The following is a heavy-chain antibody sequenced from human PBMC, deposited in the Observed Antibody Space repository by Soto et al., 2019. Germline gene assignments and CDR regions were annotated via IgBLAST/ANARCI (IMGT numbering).Heavy chain of an antibody. CDR2: IIPILGIA. CDR3: ARGPIDYGDYDASGNNTFVGLFHWFDP. V-gene: IGHV1-69*02. J-gene: IGHJ5*02. Sequence: SVKVSCKASGGTFSSYTISWVRQAPGQGLEWMGRIIPILGIANYAQKFQGRVTITADKSTSTAYMELSSLRSEDTAVYYCARGPIDYGDYDASGNNTFVGLFHWFDPWGQGTLVTVSS. D-gene: IGHD4-17*01. CDR1: GGTFSSYT.